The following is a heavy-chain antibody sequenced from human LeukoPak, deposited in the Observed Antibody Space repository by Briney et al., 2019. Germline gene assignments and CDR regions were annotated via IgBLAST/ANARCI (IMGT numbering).Heavy chain of an antibody. CDR2: IWHDGSHK. V-gene: IGHV3-33*06. CDR3: AKDGGAAGTFDY. Sequence: GRSLRLSCAASGFTFNTYAMHWVRQAPGQGLEWVALIWHDGSHKFYSNSVRGQFTISRDNSKNTVYLQMNTLKGEDTAVYYCAKDGGAAGTFDYWGQGTLVTVSS. D-gene: IGHD6-13*01. J-gene: IGHJ4*02. CDR1: GFTFNTYA.